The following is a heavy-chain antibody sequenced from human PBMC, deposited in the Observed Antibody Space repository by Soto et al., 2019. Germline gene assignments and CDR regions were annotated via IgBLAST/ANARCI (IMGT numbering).Heavy chain of an antibody. J-gene: IGHJ3*02. V-gene: IGHV3-9*01. CDR3: AKGIYDSSGEDAFDI. CDR1: GFTFDDYA. Sequence: EVQLVESGGGLVQPGRSLRLSCAASGFTFDDYAMHWVRQAPGKGLEWVSGISWNSGSIGYADSVKGRFTISRDNAKNSLYLQMNNLRAEDTALYYCAKGIYDSSGEDAFDIWGQGTMVTVSS. CDR2: ISWNSGSI. D-gene: IGHD3-22*01.